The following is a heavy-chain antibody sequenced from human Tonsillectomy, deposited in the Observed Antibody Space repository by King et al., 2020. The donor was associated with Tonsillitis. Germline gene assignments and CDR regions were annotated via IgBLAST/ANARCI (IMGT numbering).Heavy chain of an antibody. CDR2: ISYDGSNQ. V-gene: IGHV3-30*04. CDR1: GFTFSNYA. Sequence: VQLVESGGGVVQPGRSLRLSCAASGFTFSNYAMHWVRQAPGKGLEWVAVISYDGSNQYYADSVKGRFIISRDNSKNTLYLQMNSLRGEDTAVYYCARAEYGSVSYLDYWGQGTLVTVSS. D-gene: IGHD3-10*01. J-gene: IGHJ4*02. CDR3: ARAEYGSVSYLDY.